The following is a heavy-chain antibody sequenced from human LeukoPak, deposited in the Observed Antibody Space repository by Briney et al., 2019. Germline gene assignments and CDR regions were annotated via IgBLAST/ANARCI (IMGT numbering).Heavy chain of an antibody. J-gene: IGHJ4*02. CDR3: ARDGVRDGLYFDR. CDR1: EFSVGSYY. CDR2: INQDGSAK. Sequence: PGGSLRLSCAASEFSVGSYYMTWVRQAPGKGLEWVASINQDGSAKYYLYSVKGRFTISRDNAKNSLYLQMNSLRDEDTAVYSCARDGVRDGLYFDRWGQGTLVTVSS. V-gene: IGHV3-7*01. D-gene: IGHD5-24*01.